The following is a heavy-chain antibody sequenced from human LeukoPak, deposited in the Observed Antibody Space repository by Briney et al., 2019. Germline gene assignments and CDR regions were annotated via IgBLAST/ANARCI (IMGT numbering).Heavy chain of an antibody. J-gene: IGHJ6*03. D-gene: IGHD6-6*01. Sequence: GGSLRLSCAASGFTFSDYYMSWIRQAPGKGLEWVSYISSSGSTIYYADSVKGRFTISRDNAKNSLYLQMNSLRAEDTAVYYCARIATANRSHVLMDVWGKGTTVTVSS. CDR3: ARIATANRSHVLMDV. V-gene: IGHV3-11*01. CDR1: GFTFSDYY. CDR2: ISSSGSTI.